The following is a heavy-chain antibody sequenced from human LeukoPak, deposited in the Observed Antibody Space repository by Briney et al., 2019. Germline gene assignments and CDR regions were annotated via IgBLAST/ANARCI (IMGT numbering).Heavy chain of an antibody. D-gene: IGHD6-19*01. CDR3: AKTTYASNSSGWYNHFDY. Sequence: GGSLRLSCAAPGFTFSSYGMHWVRQAPGKGLEWVAFIRYDGSNKYYADSVKGRFTISRDNSKNTLYLQLNSLRAEDTTVYYCAKTTYASNSSGWYNHFDYWGQGTLVTVSS. V-gene: IGHV3-30*02. J-gene: IGHJ4*02. CDR2: IRYDGSNK. CDR1: GFTFSSYG.